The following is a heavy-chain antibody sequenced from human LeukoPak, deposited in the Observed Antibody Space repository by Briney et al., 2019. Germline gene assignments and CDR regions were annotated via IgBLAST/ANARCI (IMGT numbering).Heavy chain of an antibody. CDR1: GGTFSSYA. CDR3: ARVGDYGDSNIDY. Sequence: GSSVKVSCKASGGTFSSYAISWVRQAPGQGLEWMGGIIPIFGTANYAQKSQGRVTITADKSTSTAYMELSSLRSEDTAVYYCARVGDYGDSNIDYWGQGTLVTVSS. D-gene: IGHD4-17*01. J-gene: IGHJ4*02. V-gene: IGHV1-69*06. CDR2: IIPIFGTA.